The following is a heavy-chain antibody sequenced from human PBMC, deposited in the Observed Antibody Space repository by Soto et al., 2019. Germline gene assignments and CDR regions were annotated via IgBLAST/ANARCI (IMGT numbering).Heavy chain of an antibody. CDR3: ARTIYGSGNQADY. CDR1: GGTFSSYT. V-gene: IGHV1-69*02. D-gene: IGHD3-10*01. Sequence: QVQLVQSGAEVKKPGSSVKVSCKASGGTFSSYTISWVRQAPGQGLEWMGRIIPILGIANYAQKFQCRVTITADNSTSTAYMELSSLRSEDTAVYYCARTIYGSGNQADYWGQGTLVTVSS. J-gene: IGHJ4*02. CDR2: IIPILGIA.